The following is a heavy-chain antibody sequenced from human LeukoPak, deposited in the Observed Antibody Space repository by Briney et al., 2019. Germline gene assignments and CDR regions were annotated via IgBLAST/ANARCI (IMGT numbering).Heavy chain of an antibody. CDR2: IKQDGSEK. J-gene: IGHJ4*02. V-gene: IGHV3-7*01. D-gene: IGHD6-19*01. CDR1: GFTFSSYW. Sequence: GGSLRLSCAASGFTFSSYWMSWVRQAPGKGLEWVANIKQDGSEKYYVDSVKGRFTISRDNAKNSLYLQMNSLRAEDTAVYYCARESSSGWYYFDYWGQGTLATVSS. CDR3: ARESSSGWYYFDY.